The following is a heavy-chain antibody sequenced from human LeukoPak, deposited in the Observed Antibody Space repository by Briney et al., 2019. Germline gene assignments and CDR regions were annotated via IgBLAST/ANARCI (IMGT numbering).Heavy chain of an antibody. J-gene: IGHJ6*02. CDR2: IYYSGST. Sequence: SETLSLTRTVSGGSISSYYWSWIRQPPGKGLEWIGYIYYSGSTNYNPSLKGRVTISVDTSKNQFSLKLSSVTAADTAVYYCARLRTAAYYYGMDVWGQGTTVTVSS. CDR1: GGSISSYY. CDR3: ARLRTAAYYYGMDV. V-gene: IGHV4-59*08.